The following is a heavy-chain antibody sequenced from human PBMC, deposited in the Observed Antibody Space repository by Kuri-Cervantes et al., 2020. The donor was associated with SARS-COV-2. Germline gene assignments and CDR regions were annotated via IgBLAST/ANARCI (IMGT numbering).Heavy chain of an antibody. V-gene: IGHV4-59*01. CDR1: GGSISSYY. J-gene: IGHJ3*02. CDR2: IDYSGST. D-gene: IGHD3-3*01. Sequence: SETLSLTCTVSGGSISSYYWSWIRQPPGKGLEWIGYIDYSGSTNYNPSLKSRVTISVDTSKNQFSLKLSSVTAADTAVYYCARITIFGVVISGAFDIWGQGTMVTVSS. CDR3: ARITIFGVVISGAFDI.